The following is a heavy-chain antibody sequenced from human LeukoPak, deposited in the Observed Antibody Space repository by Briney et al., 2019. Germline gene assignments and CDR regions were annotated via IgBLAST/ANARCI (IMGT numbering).Heavy chain of an antibody. CDR3: ARWGRQYYYYYMDV. Sequence: PSETLSLTCTVSGGSISGYYWGWIRQPPGKGLELIGYIYYSGSTNDNPSLKRRVTISVDTSQNQFCLKLSSVIAAETAVYYCARWGRQYYYYYMDVWRKGTTVTVSS. V-gene: IGHV4-59*12. CDR2: IYYSGST. CDR1: GGSISGYY. D-gene: IGHD3-16*01. J-gene: IGHJ6*03.